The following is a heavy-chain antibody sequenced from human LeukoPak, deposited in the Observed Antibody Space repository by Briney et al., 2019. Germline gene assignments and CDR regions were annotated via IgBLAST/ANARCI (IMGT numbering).Heavy chain of an antibody. CDR3: ARSREDSSGYHSL. Sequence: PGRSLRLSCAASGFTFSSYGMHWVRQAPGKGLEWVAVIWYDGSNKYYADSVKGRFTISRDNSKNTLYLQMNSLRAEDTAAYYCARSREDSSGYHSLWGRGTLVTVSS. J-gene: IGHJ2*01. CDR1: GFTFSSYG. CDR2: IWYDGSNK. D-gene: IGHD3-22*01. V-gene: IGHV3-33*01.